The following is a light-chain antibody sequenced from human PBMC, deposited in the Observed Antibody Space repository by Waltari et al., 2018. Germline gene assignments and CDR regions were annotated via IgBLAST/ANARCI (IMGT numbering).Light chain of an antibody. CDR2: GAS. CDR1: QSVSSN. V-gene: IGKV3-15*01. Sequence: TVLTQSPATLSLSPGESATLSCRASQSVSSNLAWLQHKPGQAPRLLIYGASTRATGTPDRFSGSWSGTDFTLTISSLQSGDFAVYYCQQYNAWPPLWTFGQGTKVEIK. CDR3: QQYNAWPPLWT. J-gene: IGKJ1*01.